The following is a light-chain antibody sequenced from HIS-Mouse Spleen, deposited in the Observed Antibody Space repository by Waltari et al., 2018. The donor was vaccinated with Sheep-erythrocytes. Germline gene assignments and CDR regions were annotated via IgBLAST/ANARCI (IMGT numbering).Light chain of an antibody. CDR3: CSYAGSSTPWV. CDR2: EGS. Sequence: QSALTQPASVSGSPGQSIPISFTGTSSDVGRYNLFSWYQQHPGKAPKLMIYEGSKRPSGVSNRFSGSKSGNTASLTIAGLQAEDEADYYCCSYAGSSTPWVFGGGTKLTVL. CDR1: SSDVGRYNL. J-gene: IGLJ3*02. V-gene: IGLV2-23*01.